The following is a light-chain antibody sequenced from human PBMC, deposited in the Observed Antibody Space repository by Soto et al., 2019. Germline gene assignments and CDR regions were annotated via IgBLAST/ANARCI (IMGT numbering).Light chain of an antibody. CDR1: SSDVGGYNY. Sequence: QSALTQPASVSGSPGQSITISCTGTSSDVGGYNYVSWYQQHPGKAPKLMIYEVNNRPSGVSHRFSGSKSGNTASLSISGLQAEDEADYYCSSYTGSASWVFGGGTQLTVL. CDR3: SSYTGSASWV. CDR2: EVN. J-gene: IGLJ3*02. V-gene: IGLV2-14*01.